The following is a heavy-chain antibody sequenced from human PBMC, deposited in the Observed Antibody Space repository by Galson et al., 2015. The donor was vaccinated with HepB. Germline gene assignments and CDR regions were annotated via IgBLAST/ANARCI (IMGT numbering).Heavy chain of an antibody. CDR3: ATGYYYFSGATSYDW. CDR1: GFAFKSFH. J-gene: IGHJ4*02. CDR2: INQHGNEK. D-gene: IGHD3-10*01. V-gene: IGHV3-7*03. Sequence: SLRLSCAASGFAFKSFHMSWVRQAPGKGLEWVANINQHGNEKYYVDSVKGRFTISRDNAQNSLFLQMDSLRAEDTAVYYCATGYYYFSGATSYDWWGQGTLVTVSS.